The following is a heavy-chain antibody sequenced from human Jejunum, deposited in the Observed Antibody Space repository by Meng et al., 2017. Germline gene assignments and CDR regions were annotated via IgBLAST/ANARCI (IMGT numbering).Heavy chain of an antibody. CDR1: GGSISSDGYT. Sequence: QLQLQESGSGLVKPSQTRSRTGAVSGGSISSDGYTWSWIRQPPGKGLEWIGYIYHTGSTYYNPSLKSRVTISVDRSKNQFSLNLSSVTAADTAVYYCARMDSAFHYFDYWGQGTLVTVSS. V-gene: IGHV4-30-2*01. CDR3: ARMDSAFHYFDY. J-gene: IGHJ4*02. CDR2: IYHTGST. D-gene: IGHD1-26*01.